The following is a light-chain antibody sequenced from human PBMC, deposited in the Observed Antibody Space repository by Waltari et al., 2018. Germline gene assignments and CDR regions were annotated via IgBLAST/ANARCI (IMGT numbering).Light chain of an antibody. Sequence: TCRASHSITDVWAWDQQKPGKAPSLLIYKASGLESGVPSRFSAGGSGTEFTLTISSLQLDDFATYYCHQYNSYPWTFGQGTKVEIK. J-gene: IGKJ1*01. CDR1: HSITDV. CDR2: KAS. V-gene: IGKV1-5*03. CDR3: HQYNSYPWT.